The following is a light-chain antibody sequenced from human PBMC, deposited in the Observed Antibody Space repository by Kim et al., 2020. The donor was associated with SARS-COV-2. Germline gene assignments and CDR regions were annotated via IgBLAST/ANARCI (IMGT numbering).Light chain of an antibody. CDR3: QQSYSTPYT. CDR1: QSISSY. CDR2: AAS. J-gene: IGKJ2*01. V-gene: IGKV1-39*01. Sequence: SASVGDRVTITCRASQSISSYLNWYQQKPGKAPKLLSYAASRLQSGVPSRFSGSGSGTDFTLTISSLQSEDFATYYCQQSYSTPYTFGQGTKLEI.